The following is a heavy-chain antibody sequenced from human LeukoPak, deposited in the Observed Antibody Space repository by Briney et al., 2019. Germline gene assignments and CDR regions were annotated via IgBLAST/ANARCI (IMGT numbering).Heavy chain of an antibody. J-gene: IGHJ3*02. CDR2: IYYSGST. CDR3: ARQSLSGAFDI. V-gene: IGHV4-39*01. Sequence: SETLSLTCTVSGGSISSSSYYWGWIRQPPGKGLEWIGSIYYSGSTYYNPSLKSRVTISVDTSKNQFSLKLSSVTAADTAVYYCARQSLSGAFDIWGQGTMVTVSS. CDR1: GGSISSSSYY.